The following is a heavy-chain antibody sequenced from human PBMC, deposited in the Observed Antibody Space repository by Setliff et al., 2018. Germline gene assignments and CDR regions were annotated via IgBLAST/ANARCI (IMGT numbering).Heavy chain of an antibody. CDR2: IKSYGSGGTI. CDR1: GLRFSDAW. Sequence: GGSLRLSCAVSGLRFSDAWVSWVRQAPGKGLEWAGRIKSYGSGGTIDYAAPVEVRFTISRDDSKNTVYLQMSSLKIEDTAVYYCVHNADFIGTFNTWGQGTMVTVSS. CDR3: VHNADFIGTFNT. D-gene: IGHD2-8*01. V-gene: IGHV3-15*01. J-gene: IGHJ3*01.